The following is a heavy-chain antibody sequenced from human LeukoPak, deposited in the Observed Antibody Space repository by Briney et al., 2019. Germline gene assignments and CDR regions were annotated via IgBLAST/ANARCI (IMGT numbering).Heavy chain of an antibody. V-gene: IGHV7-4-1*02. J-gene: IGHJ6*03. CDR3: AREVVVGGSYWDYYYYYMDV. CDR2: INTNTGNP. D-gene: IGHD1-26*01. CDR1: GYAFTSYA. Sequence: ASVKVSCKASGYAFTSYAMNWVRQAPGQGLGWMGWINTNTGNPTYAQGFTGRFVFSSDTSVSTAYLQISSLKAEDTAVYYCAREVVVGGSYWDYYYYYMDVWGKGTTVTVSS.